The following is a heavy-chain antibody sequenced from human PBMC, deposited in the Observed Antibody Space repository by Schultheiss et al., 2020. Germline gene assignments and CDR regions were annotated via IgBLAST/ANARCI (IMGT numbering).Heavy chain of an antibody. J-gene: IGHJ3*02. D-gene: IGHD5-12*01. Sequence: SETLSLTCTVSGGSISSYYWSWIRQPPGKGLEWIGEINHSGSTNYNPSLKSRVTISVDTSKNQFSLKLSSVTAADTAVYYCAGLRYSGYDHLDAFDIWGQGTMVTVSS. CDR3: AGLRYSGYDHLDAFDI. CDR2: INHSGST. CDR1: GGSISSYY. V-gene: IGHV4-34*01.